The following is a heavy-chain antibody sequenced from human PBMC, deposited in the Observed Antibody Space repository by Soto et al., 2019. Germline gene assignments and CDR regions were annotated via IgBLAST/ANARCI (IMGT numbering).Heavy chain of an antibody. CDR1: GLTISSASYY. D-gene: IGHD6-13*01. V-gene: IGHV4-31*03. CDR2: IYYNGST. CDR3: ARYRISGSWSKFDY. J-gene: IGHJ4*02. Sequence: PSDTLSLTGSVSGLTISSASYYWSWIRQHPGKGLEWVGNIYYNGSTYYSPSLKSRVTVWFDTSKNQFSLRLTSVTAADTAVYYCARYRISGSWSKFDYWGQGTRVTVSS.